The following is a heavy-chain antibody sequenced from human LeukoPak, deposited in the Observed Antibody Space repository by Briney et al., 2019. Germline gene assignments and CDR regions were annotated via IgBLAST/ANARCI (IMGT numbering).Heavy chain of an antibody. V-gene: IGHV3-48*01. Sequence: GSLRLSCAASGFTFSSYSMNWVRQAPGEGLEWVSYIISSSSTVYYADSVRGRFTISRDSAKNSLFLQMNSLRAEDTAVYYCAREMNGYTSSAIDYWGQGTLVTVSP. D-gene: IGHD6-13*01. J-gene: IGHJ4*02. CDR1: GFTFSSYS. CDR2: IISSSSTV. CDR3: AREMNGYTSSAIDY.